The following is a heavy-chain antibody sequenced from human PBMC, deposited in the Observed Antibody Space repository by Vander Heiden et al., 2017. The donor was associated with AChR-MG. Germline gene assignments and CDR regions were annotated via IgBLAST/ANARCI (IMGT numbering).Heavy chain of an antibody. D-gene: IGHD3-3*01. CDR3: ARARYYDFWSGYYTGGHDYYYYMDV. J-gene: IGHJ6*03. CDR1: GYTFTSYD. CDR2: MNPNSGNT. Sequence: QVQLVQSGAEVKKPGASVKVSCKASGYTFTSYDIHWVRQATGQGLEWMGWMNPNSGNTGYAQKFQGRVTMTRNTSISTAYMELSSLRSEDTAVYYCARARYYDFWSGYYTGGHDYYYYMDVWGKGTTVTVSS. V-gene: IGHV1-8*01.